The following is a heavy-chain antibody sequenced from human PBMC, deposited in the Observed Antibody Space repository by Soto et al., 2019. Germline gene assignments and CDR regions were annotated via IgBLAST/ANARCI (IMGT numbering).Heavy chain of an antibody. Sequence: VASVKVSCKASGGTFSSYAFSWVRQAPGQGLEWMGGIIPIFGTANYAQQFQGRVTITADESTSTAYMELSSLRSEGTAVYYCARGRGYCSSTSCVSYYYYGMDFWGQGTTVTVSS. D-gene: IGHD2-2*01. CDR2: IIPIFGTA. J-gene: IGHJ6*02. CDR1: GGTFSSYA. V-gene: IGHV1-69*13. CDR3: ARGRGYCSSTSCVSYYYYGMDF.